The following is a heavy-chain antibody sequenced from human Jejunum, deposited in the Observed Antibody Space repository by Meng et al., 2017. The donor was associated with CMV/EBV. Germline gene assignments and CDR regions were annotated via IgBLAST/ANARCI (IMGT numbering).Heavy chain of an antibody. CDR2: CKTNSGNP. CDR1: RDTFCCDA. V-gene: IGHV7-4-1*02. J-gene: IGHJ4*02. CDR3: SRSAPSCYRYFDY. Sequence: GRLRRLGSEFKQPGASVAVGDKASRDTFCCDAIHRVRQDAVQGIGYMRWCKTNSGNPTYDQGFTSRFVFSLDTSFRKAYLQISSVKAEYTAVYFCSRSAPSCYRYFDYWGQGTLVTVSS. D-gene: IGHD3-10*01.